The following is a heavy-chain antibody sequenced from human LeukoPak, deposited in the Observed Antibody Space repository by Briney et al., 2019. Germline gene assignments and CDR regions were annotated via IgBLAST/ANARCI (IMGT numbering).Heavy chain of an antibody. CDR1: GFTFSSYG. V-gene: IGHV3-33*01. CDR3: ARDLGYSSGHPFDY. D-gene: IGHD6-19*01. Sequence: GASLRLSCAPSGFTFSSYGMHWVRQAPGKGLEWVALIWYDGSNKYYADSVKGRFTISRDNSKNTLYLQMNSLRAEDTAVYYCARDLGYSSGHPFDYWGQGTLVTVSS. CDR2: IWYDGSNK. J-gene: IGHJ4*02.